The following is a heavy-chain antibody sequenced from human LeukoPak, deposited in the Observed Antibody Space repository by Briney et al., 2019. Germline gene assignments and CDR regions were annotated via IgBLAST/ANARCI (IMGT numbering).Heavy chain of an antibody. D-gene: IGHD3-10*01. CDR1: GVSISSSSYY. J-gene: IGHJ6*02. CDR2: IYYSGST. Sequence: SETLSLTCTVSGVSISSSSYYWRWIRQPPGKGLEWIASIYYSGSTYYNPSLKSRVTISVDTSKNQFSLKLSSVTAADTAVYYCARTHYGSGSTYYYYGMDVWGQGTTVTVSS. V-gene: IGHV4-39*07. CDR3: ARTHYGSGSTYYYYGMDV.